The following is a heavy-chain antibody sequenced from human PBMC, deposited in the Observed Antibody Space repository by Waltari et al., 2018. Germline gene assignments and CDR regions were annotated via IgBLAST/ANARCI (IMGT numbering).Heavy chain of an antibody. V-gene: IGHV4-31*03. CDR3: AGERPQANGSITSGFGYNYYRDV. D-gene: IGHD2-2*01. Sequence: QVQLQESGPGLVKPSQTLSLTCTVSGGSISSGGYYWSWIRQHPGKGLEWIGYIYYSGGTINNPSRKIRVTRAVATSKNQCSLKRSSVTAADTAGNYWAGERPQANGSITSGFGYNYYRDVGAKGPRSPSP. CDR2: IYYSGGT. J-gene: IGHJ6*03. CDR1: GGSISSGGYY.